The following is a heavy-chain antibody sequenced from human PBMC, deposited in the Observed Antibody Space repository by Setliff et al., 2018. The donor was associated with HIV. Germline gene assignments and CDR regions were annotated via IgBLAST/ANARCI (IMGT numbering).Heavy chain of an antibody. Sequence: PGESLKISCKGSGHSFNSYWIGWVRQMAGKGLEWVGVIYPTDSHTTYSPSFQGQVTISADKSISTAYLQWSSLKASDTAIYYCARRDTAMVKDYWGQGTLVTVSS. D-gene: IGHD5-18*01. V-gene: IGHV5-51*01. J-gene: IGHJ4*02. CDR3: ARRDTAMVKDY. CDR1: GHSFNSYW. CDR2: IYPTDSHT.